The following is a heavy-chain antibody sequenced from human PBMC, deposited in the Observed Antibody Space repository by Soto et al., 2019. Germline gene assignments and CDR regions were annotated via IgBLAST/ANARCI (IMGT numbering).Heavy chain of an antibody. CDR2: IYYSGST. V-gene: IGHV4-31*03. J-gene: IGHJ5*02. CDR3: ARDLRLRWQGYNWFDP. CDR1: GGSISSGGYY. Sequence: SETLSLTCTVSGGSISSGGYYWSWIRQHPGKGLEWIGYIYYSGSTYYNPSLKSRVTISVDTSKNQFSLKLSSVTAADTAVYYCARDLRLRWQGYNWFDPWGQGTLVTVSS. D-gene: IGHD5-18*01.